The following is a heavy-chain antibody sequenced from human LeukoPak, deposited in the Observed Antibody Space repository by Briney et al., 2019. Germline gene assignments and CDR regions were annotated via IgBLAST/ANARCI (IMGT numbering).Heavy chain of an antibody. V-gene: IGHV4-59*08. CDR3: ARRRGYYGSGSYYNPPRYYYGMDV. D-gene: IGHD3-10*01. CDR2: IYYSGRT. CDR1: GGSISSYY. J-gene: IGHJ6*02. Sequence: TETLSLTCTVSGGSISSYYWSWIRQPPGKGLEWIGYIYYSGRTNYNPSLKSRVTISVDTSKNQFSLKLSSVTAADTAVYYCARRRGYYGSGSYYNPPRYYYGMDVWGQGTMVTVSS.